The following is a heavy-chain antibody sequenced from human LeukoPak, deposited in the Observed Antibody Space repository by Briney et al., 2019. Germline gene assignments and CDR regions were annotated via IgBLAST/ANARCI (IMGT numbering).Heavy chain of an antibody. CDR1: GGTFSSYA. D-gene: IGHD6-19*01. CDR2: IIPIFGTA. Sequence: SVKVSCKASGGTFSSYAISWVRQAPGQGLEWMGGIIPIFGTANYAQKFQGRVTITADESTSTAYMELSSLRSENTAVYYCARDLSSSGWYGEVGFDPWGQGTLVTVSS. CDR3: ARDLSSSGWYGEVGFDP. V-gene: IGHV1-69*13. J-gene: IGHJ5*02.